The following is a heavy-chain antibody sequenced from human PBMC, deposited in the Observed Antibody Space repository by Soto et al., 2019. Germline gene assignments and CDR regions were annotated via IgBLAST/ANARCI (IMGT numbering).Heavy chain of an antibody. Sequence: ASVKVSCKVSGYTLTELSMHWVRQAPGKGLEWMGGFDPEDGETIYAQKFQGRVTMTEDTSTDTAYMELSSLRSEDTAVYYCARDEPGYYYDSSGYYSNRRAFDIWGQGTMVTVSS. CDR2: FDPEDGET. J-gene: IGHJ3*02. CDR1: GYTLTELS. V-gene: IGHV1-24*01. D-gene: IGHD3-22*01. CDR3: ARDEPGYYYDSSGYYSNRRAFDI.